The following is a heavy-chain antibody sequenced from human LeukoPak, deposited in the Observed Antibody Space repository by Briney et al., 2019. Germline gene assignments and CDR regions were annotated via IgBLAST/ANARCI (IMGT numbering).Heavy chain of an antibody. V-gene: IGHV3-72*01. CDR3: ARVWRARYSDY. D-gene: IGHD3-10*01. CDR1: GFTFSDHY. Sequence: PGGSLRLSCAASGFTFSDHYMDWVRQAPGKGLEWVGRIRNKADSYSTEYAASVKGRFTISRDDSENSLYLQMNSLTTDDTAVYFCARVWRARYSDYWGQGTLVTVSS. CDR2: IRNKADSYST. J-gene: IGHJ4*02.